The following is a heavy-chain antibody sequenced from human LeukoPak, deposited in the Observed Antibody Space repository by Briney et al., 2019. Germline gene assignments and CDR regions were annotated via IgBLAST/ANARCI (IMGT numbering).Heavy chain of an antibody. CDR1: GFTFSSYE. CDR3: ARVVFVCSSSSCYYYFDY. V-gene: IGHV3-48*03. J-gene: IGHJ4*02. CDR2: ISSSGSTI. D-gene: IGHD2-2*01. Sequence: GGSLTLSCAASGFTFSSYEMNWVRQAPGKGLEWVSYISSSGSTIYYADSVKGRLTISRDNAKNSLYLQMNSLRAEDTAVYYCARVVFVCSSSSCYYYFDYWGQGTLVTVSS.